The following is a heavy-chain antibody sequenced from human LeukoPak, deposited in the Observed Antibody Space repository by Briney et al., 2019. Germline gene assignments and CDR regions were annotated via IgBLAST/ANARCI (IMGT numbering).Heavy chain of an antibody. Sequence: GGSLRLSCAASGFTFSNYAMNWVRQAPGKGLQWVSSISGSGGNTYYADSVKGRFTISRDNSKNTLYLQMNSLRAEDTAVYYCAKDPNHDSSGSNDAFDIWGQGTMVTVSS. CDR2: ISGSGGNT. CDR3: AKDPNHDSSGSNDAFDI. J-gene: IGHJ3*02. D-gene: IGHD3-22*01. CDR1: GFTFSNYA. V-gene: IGHV3-23*01.